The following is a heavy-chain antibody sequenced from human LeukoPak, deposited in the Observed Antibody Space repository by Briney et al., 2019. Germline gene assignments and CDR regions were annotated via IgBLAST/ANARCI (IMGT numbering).Heavy chain of an antibody. Sequence: GGFLRLSCAASGFTFSDYYMSWIRQAPGKGLEWVSYISSSGSTIYYADSVKGRFTISRDNAKNSLYLQMNSLRAEDTAVYYCARANSDYDFGVAPYFDYWGQGTLVTVSS. CDR1: GFTFSDYY. CDR2: ISSSGSTI. V-gene: IGHV3-11*01. CDR3: ARANSDYDFGVAPYFDY. D-gene: IGHD3-3*01. J-gene: IGHJ4*02.